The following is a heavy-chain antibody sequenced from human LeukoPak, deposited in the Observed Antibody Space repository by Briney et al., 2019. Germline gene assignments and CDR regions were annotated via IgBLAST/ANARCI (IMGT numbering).Heavy chain of an antibody. CDR3: ARAKYYYDRAYYFDY. D-gene: IGHD3-10*02. J-gene: IGHJ4*02. CDR2: IYYSGST. Sequence: SETLSLTCTVSGGSVSSGSYYWSWIRQPPGKGLEWIWYIYYSGSTNYNPSLKSRVTISVDTSKNQFSLKLSSVTAADTAVYYCARAKYYYDRAYYFDYWGQGTLVTVSS. CDR1: GGSVSSGSYY. V-gene: IGHV4-61*01.